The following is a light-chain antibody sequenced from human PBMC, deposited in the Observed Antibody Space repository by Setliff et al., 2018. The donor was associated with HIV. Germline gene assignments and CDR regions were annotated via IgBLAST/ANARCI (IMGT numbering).Light chain of an antibody. V-gene: IGLV2-23*02. CDR3: CSYAGSGTLYV. CDR2: EVS. Sequence: QSVLTQPASVSGSPGQSITISCTGTSNDFGSYDYVSWYQHQPGKVPKLMIYEVSNRPSGVSDRFSGSKSANTASLTISGLQAEDEADYYCCSYAGSGTLYVFGTGTKVTVL. CDR1: SNDFGSYDY. J-gene: IGLJ1*01.